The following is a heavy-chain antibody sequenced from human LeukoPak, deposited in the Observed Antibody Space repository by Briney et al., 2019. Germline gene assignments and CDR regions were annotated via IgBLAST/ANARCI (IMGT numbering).Heavy chain of an antibody. D-gene: IGHD1-26*01. V-gene: IGHV3-30-3*01. CDR3: ARDRGDYSGSYYFDY. CDR1: GFTFSSYA. CDR2: ISYDGSNK. J-gene: IGHJ4*02. Sequence: PGGSLRLSCAASGFTFSSYAMHWVRQAPGKGLEWVAVISYDGSNKYYADSVKGRFTISRDNSKNTLYLQMNSLRAEDTAVYYCARDRGDYSGSYYFDYWGQGTLVTVSS.